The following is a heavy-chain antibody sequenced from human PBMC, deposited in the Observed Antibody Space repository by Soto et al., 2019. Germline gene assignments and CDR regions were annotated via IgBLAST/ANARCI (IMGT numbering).Heavy chain of an antibody. J-gene: IGHJ6*02. CDR2: IYYSGST. CDR1: GGSVSSGSYY. Sequence: QVQLQESGPGLVKPSETLSLTCTVSGGSVSSGSYYWSWIRQPPGKGLEWIGYIYYSGSTNYNPSLKSRVTISVDTSKNQFSRKLSSVTAADTAVYYWARPLYSYGPMDVWGQGTTVTVSS. D-gene: IGHD5-18*01. V-gene: IGHV4-61*01. CDR3: ARPLYSYGPMDV.